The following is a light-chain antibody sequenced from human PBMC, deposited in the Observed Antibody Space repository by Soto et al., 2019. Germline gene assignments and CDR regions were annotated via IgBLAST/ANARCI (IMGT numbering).Light chain of an antibody. J-gene: IGKJ4*01. CDR1: QSINNW. V-gene: IGKV1-5*03. CDR3: QQYKSFSEVT. Sequence: DIQMTQSPSTLSASIGDKVTITCRASQSINNWLAWYQQKPDKAPKLLIYRASNLEGGVPSRFSGSGSGTEFTLTISSLQPDDYATYYCQQYKSFSEVTFGGGTRVEVK. CDR2: RAS.